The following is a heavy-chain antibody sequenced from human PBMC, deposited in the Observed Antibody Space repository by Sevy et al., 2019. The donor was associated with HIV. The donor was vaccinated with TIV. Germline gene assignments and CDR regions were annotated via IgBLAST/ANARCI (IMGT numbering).Heavy chain of an antibody. CDR3: ARDLIVGVDPVGH. J-gene: IGHJ4*02. Sequence: GGSLRLSCAASGFTFSTNWMHWVRQAPGKGLVWLSRINGDGSSTNYANSVKGRFTISRDNAKNTLYLQMNSLRAEDTGVYYCARDLIVGVDPVGHWGQGTLVTVSS. V-gene: IGHV3-74*01. CDR2: INGDGSST. CDR1: GFTFSTNW. D-gene: IGHD1-26*01.